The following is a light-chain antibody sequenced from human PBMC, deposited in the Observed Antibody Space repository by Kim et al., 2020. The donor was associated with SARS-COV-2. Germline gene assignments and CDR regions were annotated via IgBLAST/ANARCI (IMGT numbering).Light chain of an antibody. V-gene: IGLV3-21*03. Sequence: GKAARITCGGNNIGSKSVHGYQQKPGQAPVLVVYDDSDRPSGIPERFSGSKSGNTATLTISRVEAGDEADYYCQVWDSSSYHPVVFGGGTQLTVL. CDR1: NIGSKS. J-gene: IGLJ2*01. CDR3: QVWDSSSYHPVV. CDR2: DDS.